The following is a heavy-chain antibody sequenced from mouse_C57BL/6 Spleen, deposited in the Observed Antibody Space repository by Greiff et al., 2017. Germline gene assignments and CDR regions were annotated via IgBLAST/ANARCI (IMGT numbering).Heavy chain of an antibody. CDR1: GFSLTSYG. V-gene: IGHV2-3*01. CDR2: IWGDGST. Sequence: VQLQQSGPGLVAPSQSLSITCTVSGFSLTSYGVSWVRQPPGKGLEWMGVIWGDGSTYYHSALISRLSISKAKSTSQVFFHLNSLQTEYTTTYSCSKGGYMDYWGQGTTLTVSS. J-gene: IGHJ2*01. CDR3: SKGGYMDY.